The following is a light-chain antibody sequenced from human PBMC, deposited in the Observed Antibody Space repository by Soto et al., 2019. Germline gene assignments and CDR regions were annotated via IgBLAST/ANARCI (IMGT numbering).Light chain of an antibody. V-gene: IGKV3-20*01. J-gene: IGKJ5*01. CDR2: GAS. CDR3: QQYGSSPPSST. Sequence: EIVMTQSPAPLSVSPGERATLSCKSSQSVSSNLAWYQQKPGQAPRLLIYGASNRATDIPDRFSGRGSGTDFTLTISRLEHEEFAVYYCQQYGSSPPSSTFGQGTRLEIK. CDR1: QSVSSN.